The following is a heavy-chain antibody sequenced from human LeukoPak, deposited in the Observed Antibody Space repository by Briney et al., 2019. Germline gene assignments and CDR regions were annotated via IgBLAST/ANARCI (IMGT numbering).Heavy chain of an antibody. CDR2: IYHSGST. Sequence: SETLSLTCAVSGGSISSSNWWSWVRQPPGKGLEWIGEIYHSGSTNYNPSLKSRVTISVGKSKNQFSLKLSSVTAADTAVYYCARGNIAAGGFDYWGQGTLVTVSS. D-gene: IGHD6-13*01. J-gene: IGHJ4*02. CDR3: ARGNIAAGGFDY. V-gene: IGHV4-4*02. CDR1: GGSISSSNW.